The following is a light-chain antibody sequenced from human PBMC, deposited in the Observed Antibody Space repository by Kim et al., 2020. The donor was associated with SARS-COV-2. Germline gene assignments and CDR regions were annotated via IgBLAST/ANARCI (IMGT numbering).Light chain of an antibody. V-gene: IGKV3-15*01. CDR1: QSVGSY. CDR2: GAS. J-gene: IGKJ4*01. Sequence: EVVMTQSPANVSVSPGERATLSCRASQSVGSYLAWYQHKPGQAPRLLISGASTRATGSSPRFSGSGSGRDFTLTIDSLQSEDVAFYYCHQYNEWPLTFGGGTKVDI. CDR3: HQYNEWPLT.